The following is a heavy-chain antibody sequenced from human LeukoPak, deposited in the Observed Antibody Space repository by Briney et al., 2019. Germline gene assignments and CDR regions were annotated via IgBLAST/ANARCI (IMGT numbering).Heavy chain of an antibody. CDR3: ARDQSEGVIRGVSPSDY. J-gene: IGHJ4*02. D-gene: IGHD3-10*01. Sequence: GASVKVSCKASGYTFTGYYMHWVRQAPGQGLEWMGWINPNSGGTNYAQKLQGRVTMTTDTSTSTAYMELRSLRSDDTAVYYCARDQSEGVIRGVSPSDYWGQGTLVTVSS. CDR1: GYTFTGYY. V-gene: IGHV1-2*02. CDR2: INPNSGGT.